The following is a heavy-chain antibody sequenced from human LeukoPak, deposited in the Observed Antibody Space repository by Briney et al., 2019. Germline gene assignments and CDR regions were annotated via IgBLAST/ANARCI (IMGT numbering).Heavy chain of an antibody. D-gene: IGHD1-26*01. CDR1: GLTLSDYA. V-gene: IGHV3-23*01. J-gene: IGHJ4*02. CDR3: AKVPWVGTIT. CDR2: ISGSDGHT. Sequence: GGSLRLSCAASGLTLSDYAMNWVRQAPGEGLEWLSAISGSDGHTFYADSVKGRFTLSRDNSKNTLYLQMNNLRADDQAIYYCAKVPWVGTITWGQGTLVIVSS.